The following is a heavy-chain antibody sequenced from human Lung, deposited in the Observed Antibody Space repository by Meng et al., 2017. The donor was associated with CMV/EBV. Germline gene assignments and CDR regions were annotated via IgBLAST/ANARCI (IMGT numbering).Heavy chain of an antibody. D-gene: IGHD3-16*01. V-gene: IGHV3-21*01. Sequence: LRLSCAASGFTFSTSGKTWVRPAPGKGLEWVSSISTSSTYIYYADSVKGRFTISRDNAKNSLYLQINSLRAEDTAVYYCASQGGERGSWGQGTLVTVSS. CDR3: ASQGGERGS. J-gene: IGHJ5*02. CDR2: ISTSSTYI. CDR1: GFTFSTSG.